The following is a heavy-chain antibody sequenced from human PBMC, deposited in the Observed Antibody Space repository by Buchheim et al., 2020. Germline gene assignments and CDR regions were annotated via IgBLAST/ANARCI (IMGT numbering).Heavy chain of an antibody. D-gene: IGHD6-13*01. Sequence: QVQLVESGGGVVQPGRSLRLSCAASGFTLGTYDMHWVRQAPGKGLEWVTSISYDGSNEYYGNSVKGRFTISRDKSKNTLSLLMNSLRAEDTAVHYCAKDIQWGITTAGTGGFDYWGQGTL. CDR2: ISYDGSNE. J-gene: IGHJ4*02. CDR3: AKDIQWGITTAGTGGFDY. CDR1: GFTLGTYD. V-gene: IGHV3-30*18.